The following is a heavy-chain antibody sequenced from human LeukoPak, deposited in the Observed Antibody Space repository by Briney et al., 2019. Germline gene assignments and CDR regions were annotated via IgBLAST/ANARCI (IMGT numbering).Heavy chain of an antibody. CDR1: GFTFSSYA. CDR3: ARARTSYYDSSGYSDY. Sequence: PGGSLRPSCAASGFTFSSYAMHWVRQAPGKGLEYVSAISSNGGSTYYANSVKGRFTISRDNSKNTLYLQMGSLRAEDMAVYYCARARTSYYDSSGYSDYWGQGTLVTVSS. D-gene: IGHD3-22*01. V-gene: IGHV3-64*01. CDR2: ISSNGGST. J-gene: IGHJ4*02.